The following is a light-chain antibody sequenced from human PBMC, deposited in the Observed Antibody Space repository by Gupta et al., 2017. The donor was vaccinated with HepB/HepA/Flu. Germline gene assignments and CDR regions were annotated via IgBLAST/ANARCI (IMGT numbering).Light chain of an antibody. CDR1: NIGSYS. CDR2: DDS. J-gene: IGLJ2*01. V-gene: IGLV3-21*02. Sequence: SYVLTQPPSESVAPGETARISCGGNNIGSYSVHWYQQKPGQAPVLVVYDDSDRPSGIPERFSGSNPGNTATLIINRVEVGDEGDYYCQVWESDSDHPVVFGGGTKLTVL. CDR3: QVWESDSDHPVV.